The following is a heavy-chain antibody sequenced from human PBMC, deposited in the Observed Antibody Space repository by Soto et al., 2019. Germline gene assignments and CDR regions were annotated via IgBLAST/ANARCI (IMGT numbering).Heavy chain of an antibody. J-gene: IGHJ4*02. Sequence: GESLKISCKGSGYSFTSYWIGWVRHMPGKGLEWMGIIYPGDSDTRYSPSFQGQVTISADKSISTAYLQWSSLKASDTAMYYCVRPGISVAGPQGSDYWGQGTLVTVSS. D-gene: IGHD6-19*01. CDR1: GYSFTSYW. CDR3: VRPGISVAGPQGSDY. V-gene: IGHV5-51*01. CDR2: IYPGDSDT.